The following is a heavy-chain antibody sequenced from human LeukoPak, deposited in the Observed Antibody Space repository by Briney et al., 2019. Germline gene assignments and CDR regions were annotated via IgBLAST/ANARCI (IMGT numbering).Heavy chain of an antibody. J-gene: IGHJ4*02. CDR1: GGSISSYY. CDR3: ARGGLAARPGYFDY. Sequence: PSETLSLTCTVSGGSISSYYWSWIRQPAGKGLEWIGRIYTSGSTNYNPSLKSRVTISVHKSKNQFSLKLSSVTAADTAVYYCARGGLAARPGYFDYWGQGTLVTVSS. D-gene: IGHD6-6*01. V-gene: IGHV4-4*07. CDR2: IYTSGST.